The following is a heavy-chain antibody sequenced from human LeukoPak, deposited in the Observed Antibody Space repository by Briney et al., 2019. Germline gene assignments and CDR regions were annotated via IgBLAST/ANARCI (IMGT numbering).Heavy chain of an antibody. CDR2: IYQSGST. CDR3: ARDYYDILTGYYSDY. J-gene: IGHJ4*02. V-gene: IGHV4-59*12. D-gene: IGHD3-9*01. Sequence: SETLSLTCTVSGASISSYYWAWIRQPPGKGLEWIGSIYQSGSTYYNPSLKSRVTISVDTSKNQFSLKLSSVTAADTAVYYCARDYYDILTGYYSDYWGQGTLVTVSS. CDR1: GASISSYY.